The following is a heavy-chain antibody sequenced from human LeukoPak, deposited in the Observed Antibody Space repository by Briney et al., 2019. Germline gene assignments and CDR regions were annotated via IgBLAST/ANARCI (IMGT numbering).Heavy chain of an antibody. Sequence: ASVKVSCKASGYAFTGYYMHWVRQAPGQGLEWMGWINPNSGGTNSAQKFQGRVTMTRDTSISTAYMELSSLRSDDTAVYYCAIINWNYVERPFDVWGQETMVTVSS. V-gene: IGHV1-2*02. CDR3: AIINWNYVERPFDV. CDR1: GYAFTGYY. D-gene: IGHD1-7*01. J-gene: IGHJ3*01. CDR2: INPNSGGT.